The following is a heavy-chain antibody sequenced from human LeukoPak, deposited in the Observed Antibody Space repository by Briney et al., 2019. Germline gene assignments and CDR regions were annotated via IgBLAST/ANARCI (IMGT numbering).Heavy chain of an antibody. CDR3: ARYCSSTSCYTEWDY. V-gene: IGHV4-39*01. D-gene: IGHD2-2*02. CDR1: GGPISSSSYY. J-gene: IGHJ4*02. CDR2: IYYSGST. Sequence: KTSETLSLTCTVSGGPISSSSYYWGWIRQPPGKGLEWIGSIYYSGSTYYNPSLKSRVTISVDTSKNQFSLKLSSVTAADTAVYYCARYCSSTSCYTEWDYWGQGTLVTVSS.